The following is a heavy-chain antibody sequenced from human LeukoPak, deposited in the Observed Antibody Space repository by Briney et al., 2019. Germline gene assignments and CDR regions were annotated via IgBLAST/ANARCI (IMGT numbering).Heavy chain of an antibody. J-gene: IGHJ4*02. CDR3: ARENCNWDPFDY. Sequence: ASVKVSCKASGYTFTGYYMHWVRQAPGQGLEWMGWINPNTAGTNYAQKFQGRVTMTWDTSISTAYMDLSSLRSDDTAVYYCARENCNWDPFDYWGQGTLVTVSS. V-gene: IGHV1-2*02. CDR1: GYTFTGYY. D-gene: IGHD7-27*01. CDR2: INPNTAGT.